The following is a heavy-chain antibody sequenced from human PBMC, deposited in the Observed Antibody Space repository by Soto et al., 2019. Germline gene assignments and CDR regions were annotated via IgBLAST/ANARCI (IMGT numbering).Heavy chain of an antibody. Sequence: SVKVSCKASGFTFTSSAVQWVRQARGQRLEWIGWIVVGSGNTNYAQKFQERVTITRDMSTSTAYMKLSSLRSEDTAVYYCAADYDILTGYYPIFDYWGQGTLVTVSS. CDR1: GFTFTSSA. CDR2: IVVGSGNT. V-gene: IGHV1-58*01. CDR3: AADYDILTGYYPIFDY. D-gene: IGHD3-9*01. J-gene: IGHJ4*02.